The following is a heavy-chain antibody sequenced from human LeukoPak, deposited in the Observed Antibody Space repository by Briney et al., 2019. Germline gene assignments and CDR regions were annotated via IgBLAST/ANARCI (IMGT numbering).Heavy chain of an antibody. J-gene: IGHJ4*02. CDR3: ARDGYFDY. Sequence: QPGGSLRLSCAASGFTFSSCSMYWVRQAPGKGLEWVAVISYDGSKEYYADSVKGRFTISRDNSKNTLYLQMNSLRPEDTAVYYCARDGYFDYWGQGNLVTVSS. CDR2: ISYDGSKE. V-gene: IGHV3-30-3*01. CDR1: GFTFSSCS.